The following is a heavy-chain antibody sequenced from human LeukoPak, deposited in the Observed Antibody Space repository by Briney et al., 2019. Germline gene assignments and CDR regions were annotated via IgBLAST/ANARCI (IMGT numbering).Heavy chain of an antibody. CDR1: GFTFSSYG. V-gene: IGHV3-30*03. J-gene: IGHJ4*02. D-gene: IGHD6-13*01. Sequence: GGSLRLSCVASGFTFSSYGIHWVRQAPGKGLEWVAVVSSDGSIKYNADSVKGRFIISRDTSKNTVYLQMNSLGAEDTAFYYCARGYSSSWLGYFDYWGQGTLVTVSS. CDR3: ARGYSSSWLGYFDY. CDR2: VSSDGSIK.